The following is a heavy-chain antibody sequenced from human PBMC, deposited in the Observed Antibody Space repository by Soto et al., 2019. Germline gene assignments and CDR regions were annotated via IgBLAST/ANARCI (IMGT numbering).Heavy chain of an antibody. CDR2: INVGNGNT. V-gene: IGHV1-3*01. CDR3: ARDRDSGYSSGWVWECFQH. Sequence: ASVKVSCKASGYTFSSYAMHWVRQAPGHGLEWMGWINVGNGNTKYSQKFQGRVTFTGDTSASTAYMELSNLRSEDTAVYYCARDRDSGYSSGWVWECFQHWGQGTLVTVSS. CDR1: GYTFSSYA. D-gene: IGHD6-19*01. J-gene: IGHJ1*01.